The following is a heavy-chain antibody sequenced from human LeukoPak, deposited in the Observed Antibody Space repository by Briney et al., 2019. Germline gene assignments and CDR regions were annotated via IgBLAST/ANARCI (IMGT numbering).Heavy chain of an antibody. J-gene: IGHJ4*02. CDR2: INPNSGGT. D-gene: IGHD2-15*01. CDR1: GYTFTGYY. V-gene: IGHV1-2*06. CDR3: ARAYCSGGSCYAYFDY. Sequence: ASVKVSCKASGYTFTGYYMHWVRQAPGQGLEWMGRINPNSGGTNYAQKFQGRVTMTRDTSISTAYMELSRPRSDDTAVYYCARAYCSGGSCYAYFDYWGQGTLVTVSS.